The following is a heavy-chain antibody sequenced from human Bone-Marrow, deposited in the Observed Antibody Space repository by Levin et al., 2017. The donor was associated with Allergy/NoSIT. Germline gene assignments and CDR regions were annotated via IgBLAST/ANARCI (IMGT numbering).Heavy chain of an antibody. Sequence: GGSLRLSCAASGFTFSLHAMSWVRQAPGKGLEWVSSISPTGASTYYADSVKGRFTISRDSSKTTLYLQMNSLRAEDTAVYYCAKDPRFCSSPICSDDMDVWGQGTTVTVPS. D-gene: IGHD2-2*01. CDR1: GFTFSLHA. CDR3: AKDPRFCSSPICSDDMDV. J-gene: IGHJ6*02. CDR2: ISPTGAST. V-gene: IGHV3-23*01.